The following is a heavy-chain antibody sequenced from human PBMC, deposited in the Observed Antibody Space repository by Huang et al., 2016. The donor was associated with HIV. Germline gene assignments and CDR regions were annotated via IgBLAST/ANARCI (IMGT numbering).Heavy chain of an antibody. V-gene: IGHV1-24*01. D-gene: IGHD3-9*01. CDR3: ATGFDVFFDF. J-gene: IGHJ4*02. CDR2: FDPEIGET. Sequence: QVQLVQSRAEVKKPGASVKVSCKVSEYTLTELSINWVRQPTGKGLEWMGGFDPEIGETIYAQKVQGRVTMTEDTSTETAFMELSGLRPEDTAVYYCATGFDVFFDFWGQGTLVTVSS. CDR1: EYTLTELS.